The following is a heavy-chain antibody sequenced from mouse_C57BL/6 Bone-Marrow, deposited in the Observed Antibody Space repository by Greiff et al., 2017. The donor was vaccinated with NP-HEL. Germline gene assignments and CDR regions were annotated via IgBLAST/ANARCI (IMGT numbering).Heavy chain of an antibody. D-gene: IGHD1-1*01. CDR3: ARESGAYYYGKAWFAY. J-gene: IGHJ3*01. Sequence: QVQLQQSGPELVKPGASVKLSCKASGYTFTSYDINWVKQRPGQGLEWIGWIYPSDGSPKYKEKFKGKATLTVDTSSSTAYMELHSLTSEDSAVYFCARESGAYYYGKAWFAYWGQGTLVTVSA. V-gene: IGHV1-85*01. CDR2: IYPSDGSP. CDR1: GYTFTSYD.